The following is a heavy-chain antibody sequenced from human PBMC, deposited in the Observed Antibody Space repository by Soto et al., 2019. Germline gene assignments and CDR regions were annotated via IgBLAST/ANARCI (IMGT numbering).Heavy chain of an antibody. Sequence: SETLSLTCTVSGGSISSYYWSWILQPPWKGLEWIGYIYYSGSTNYNPSLKSRVTISVDTSKNQFSLKLSSVTAADTAVFYCARFLAGLGPDFDYWGQGTLVTVSS. CDR3: ARFLAGLGPDFDY. J-gene: IGHJ4*02. V-gene: IGHV4-59*01. CDR1: GGSISSYY. D-gene: IGHD3-9*01. CDR2: IYYSGST.